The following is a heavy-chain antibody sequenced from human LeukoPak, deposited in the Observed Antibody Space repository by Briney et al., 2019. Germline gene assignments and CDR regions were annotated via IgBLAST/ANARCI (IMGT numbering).Heavy chain of an antibody. CDR2: MRRDGNEI. CDR3: ARPYDTRGYFPDY. Sequence: GGSLRLSCSASGFTFSTYWMSWVRQAPGKGLEWVANMRRDGNEIYYLDSVRGRFTISRDNAKNSLYLQMNSLGAEDTAVYYCARPYDTRGYFPDYWGQGTLVTVSS. J-gene: IGHJ4*02. D-gene: IGHD3-22*01. CDR1: GFTFSTYW. V-gene: IGHV3-7*01.